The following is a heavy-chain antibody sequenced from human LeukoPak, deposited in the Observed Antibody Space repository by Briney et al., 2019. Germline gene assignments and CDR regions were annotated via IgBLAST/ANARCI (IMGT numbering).Heavy chain of an antibody. CDR3: ARASSSWYLYWFDP. CDR2: ISSSGSTI. D-gene: IGHD6-13*01. CDR1: GFTFSSYE. V-gene: IGHV3-48*03. J-gene: IGHJ5*02. Sequence: GGSLRLSCAASGFTFSSYEMNWVRQAPGKGLEWVSYISSSGSTIYYADSVKGRFTISRDDTKNSLYLQMNSLRAEDTAVYYCARASSSWYLYWFDPWGQGTLVTVSS.